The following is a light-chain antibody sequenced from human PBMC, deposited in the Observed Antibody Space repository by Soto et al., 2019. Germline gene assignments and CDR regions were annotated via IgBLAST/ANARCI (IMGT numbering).Light chain of an antibody. CDR2: DTT. CDR1: TGAVTSGHF. Sequence: QAVVTQEPSLTVSPGGTVTLTCGSRTGAVTSGHFPYWFQQKPGQAPRTLIYDTTRKYSWTPARFSGSLLGGKAALTLSGGQPEDEADYYCLLSFGAAVVFGGGTKVTVL. CDR3: LLSFGAAVV. J-gene: IGLJ2*01. V-gene: IGLV7-46*01.